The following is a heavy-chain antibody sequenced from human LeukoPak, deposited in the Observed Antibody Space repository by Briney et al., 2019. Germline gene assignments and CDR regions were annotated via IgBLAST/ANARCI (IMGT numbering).Heavy chain of an antibody. CDR3: ACGAAKYNWNSDPTLDY. CDR1: GGSISSSSYY. Sequence: SETLSLTCTVSGGSISSSSYYWGWIRQPPGQGLEWIGSIYYSGSNYYNLSLRRRVTRSVDTSKNQFSLKLSSVTAADTAVYYCACGAAKYNWNSDPTLDYWGQGTLVTVSS. D-gene: IGHD1-20*01. CDR2: IYYSGSN. J-gene: IGHJ4*02. V-gene: IGHV4-39*07.